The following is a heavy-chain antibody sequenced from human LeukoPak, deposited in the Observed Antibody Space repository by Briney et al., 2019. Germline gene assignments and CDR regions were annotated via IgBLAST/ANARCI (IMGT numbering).Heavy chain of an antibody. J-gene: IGHJ4*02. CDR2: INPKSGGT. CDR3: ARVLYSSGWYDGDY. Sequence: ASVKVSCKASGYTFTDYFMNWVRQAPEQGLEWMGWINPKSGGTVYAQKFQGRVTLTRDTSISTAYLDLSRLRSDDTAVYYCARVLYSSGWYDGDYWGQGTLVTVSS. D-gene: IGHD6-19*01. CDR1: GYTFTDYF. V-gene: IGHV1-2*02.